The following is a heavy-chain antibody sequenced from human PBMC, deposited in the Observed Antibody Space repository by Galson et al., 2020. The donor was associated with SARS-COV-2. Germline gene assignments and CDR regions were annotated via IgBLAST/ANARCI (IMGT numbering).Heavy chain of an antibody. V-gene: IGHV3-30*04. Sequence: QLGESLKISCAASGFTFSSYAMHWVRQAPGKGLEWVAVISYDGSNKYYADSVKGRFTISRDNSKNTLYLQMNSLRAEDTAVYYCARAPGHAFDIWGQGTMVTVSS. J-gene: IGHJ3*02. CDR3: ARAPGHAFDI. CDR2: ISYDGSNK. CDR1: GFTFSSYA.